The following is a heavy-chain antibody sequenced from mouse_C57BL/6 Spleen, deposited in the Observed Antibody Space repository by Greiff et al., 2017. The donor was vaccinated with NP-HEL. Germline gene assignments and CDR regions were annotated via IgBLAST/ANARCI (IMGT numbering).Heavy chain of an antibody. D-gene: IGHD2-3*01. CDR2: IDPSDSYT. CDR1: GYTFTSYW. Sequence: QVQLQQPGAELVKPGASVKLSCKASGYTFTSYWMQWVKQRPGQGLEWIGEIDPSDSYTNYNQKFKGKATLTVDTSSSTAYMQLSSLTSEDSAVXYCARWGLLEFAYWGQGTLVTVSA. J-gene: IGHJ3*01. V-gene: IGHV1-50*01. CDR3: ARWGLLEFAY.